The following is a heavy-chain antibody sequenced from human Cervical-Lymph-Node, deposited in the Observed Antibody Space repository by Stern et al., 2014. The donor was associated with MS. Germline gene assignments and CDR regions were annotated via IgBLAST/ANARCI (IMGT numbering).Heavy chain of an antibody. CDR1: GFRLSTYD. J-gene: IGHJ6*02. Sequence: EVQLAESGGGLVKPGESLRLSCAASGFRLSTYDMNWVRQASGKGLEWVSLIGRVSSYTYYADSLMGRFTTSRDNAKYSLFLEMSSLRAEDTAVYYCALDGHGTNGDYYGFDVWGRGTTVTVSS. CDR3: ALDGHGTNGDYYGFDV. CDR2: IGRVSSYT. V-gene: IGHV3-21*01. D-gene: IGHD2-8*01.